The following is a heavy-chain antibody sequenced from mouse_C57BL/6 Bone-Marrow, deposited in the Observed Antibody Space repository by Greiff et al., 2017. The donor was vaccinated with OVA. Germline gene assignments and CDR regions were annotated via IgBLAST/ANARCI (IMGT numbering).Heavy chain of an antibody. CDR2: IWRGGST. D-gene: IGHD1-1*01. J-gene: IGHJ1*03. CDR3: AKTITTVVARYWYVDV. Sequence: VQLQQSGPGLVQPSQSLSITCTVSGFSSTSYGVHWVRQSPGKGLEWLGVIWRGGSTDYNAAFMSRLSSTKDNSKSQVFFKMNSLQADDTAIYYCAKTITTVVARYWYVDVWGTGTTVTVTS. CDR1: GFSSTSYG. V-gene: IGHV2-5*01.